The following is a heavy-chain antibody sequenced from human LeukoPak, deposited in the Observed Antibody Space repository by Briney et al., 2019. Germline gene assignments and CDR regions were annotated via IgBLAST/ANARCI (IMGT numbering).Heavy chain of an antibody. V-gene: IGHV3-21*01. D-gene: IGHD1-26*01. Sequence: GGSLRLSCAASGFDFSTYAINWVRQAPGKGLEWVSSISTMSNYIFYGDSVKGRFTISRDNAKNLLYLQMNSLRAEDTAVYYCARRHFWDLQDYAFDIWGQGTMVTVSS. J-gene: IGHJ3*02. CDR3: ARRHFWDLQDYAFDI. CDR1: GFDFSTYA. CDR2: ISTMSNYI.